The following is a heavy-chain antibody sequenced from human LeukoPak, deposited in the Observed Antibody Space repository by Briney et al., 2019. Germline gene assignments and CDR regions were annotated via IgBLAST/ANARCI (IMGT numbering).Heavy chain of an antibody. V-gene: IGHV3-21*01. CDR3: ARDLVATVVDV. CDR1: GFTFSSYS. D-gene: IGHD5-12*01. J-gene: IGHJ6*04. Sequence: GGSLRLSCAASGFTFSSYSMNWVRQAPGKGLEWDSSISSSSSYIYYADSVKGRFTISRDNAKNSLYLQMNSLRAEDTAVYYCARDLVATVVDVWGKGTTVTVSS. CDR2: ISSSSSYI.